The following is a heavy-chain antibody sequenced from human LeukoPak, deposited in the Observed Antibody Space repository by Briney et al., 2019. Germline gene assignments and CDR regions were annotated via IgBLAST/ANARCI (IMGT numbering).Heavy chain of an antibody. V-gene: IGHV1-2*02. CDR2: IIPNSGDT. J-gene: IGHJ5*02. CDR1: GYTFTEYY. Sequence: ASVKVSCKASGYTFTEYYMHWVRQAPGQGLEWMGWIIPNSGDTNYAQKFQGRVTMTRDTSISTAYMELSRLRSDDTAVYYCARDLGNWFDPWGQGTLVTVSS. CDR3: ARDLGNWFDP.